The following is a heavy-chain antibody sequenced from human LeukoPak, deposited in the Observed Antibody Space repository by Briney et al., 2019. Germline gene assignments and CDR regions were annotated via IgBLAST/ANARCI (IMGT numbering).Heavy chain of an antibody. V-gene: IGHV3-11*01. J-gene: IGHJ4*02. CDR2: ISSSGSTI. CDR3: ARFSIVATIPLDY. CDR1: GFTFSDYY. D-gene: IGHD5-12*01. Sequence: PGGSLRLSCAASGFTFSDYYMRWIRQAPGKGLEWVSYISSSGSTIYYADSVKGRFTISRDNAKNSLYLQMNSLRAEDTAVYYCARFSIVATIPLDYWGQGTVVTVSS.